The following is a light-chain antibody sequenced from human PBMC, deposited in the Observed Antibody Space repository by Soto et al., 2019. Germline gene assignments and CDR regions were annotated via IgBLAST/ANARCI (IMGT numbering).Light chain of an antibody. Sequence: QSVLTQPASVSGSPGQSITISCTGTSSDVGSYNLVSWYQQHPGKAPKLMIYEGSKRPSGVSNRFSDSKSGNTASLTISGLQAEDEADYYCCSYAGSSTYVFGTGTKVNVL. CDR2: EGS. CDR3: CSYAGSSTYV. J-gene: IGLJ1*01. CDR1: SSDVGSYNL. V-gene: IGLV2-23*01.